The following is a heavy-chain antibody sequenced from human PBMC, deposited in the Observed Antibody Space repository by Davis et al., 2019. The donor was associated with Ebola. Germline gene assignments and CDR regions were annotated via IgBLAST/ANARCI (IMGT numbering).Heavy chain of an antibody. CDR2: IRPYNGNT. CDR3: ARESDGSSAFDY. V-gene: IGHV1-18*01. J-gene: IGHJ4*02. Sequence: ASVKVSCKASGYSFPSHDVSWVRQAPGQGLEWVAWIRPYNGNTHYTQKVQDRVTVTTDTSTSTAYMEPRSLRSDDTAVYYCARESDGSSAFDYWGQGTLVIVSS. CDR1: GYSFPSHD. D-gene: IGHD6-19*01.